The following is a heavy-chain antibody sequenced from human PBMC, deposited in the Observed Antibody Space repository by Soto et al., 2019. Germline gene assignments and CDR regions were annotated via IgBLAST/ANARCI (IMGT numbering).Heavy chain of an antibody. V-gene: IGHV4-31*03. D-gene: IGHD3-10*01. Sequence: QVQLQESGPGLVKPSQTLSLTCTVSGGSISSGGYYWSWIRQHPGKGLEWIGYIYYSGSTYYNPSLKSRVTISVDTSKNQFSLKLSSVTAADTAVYYCASSEVGRYYGSGSYWDYFDYWGQGTLVTVSS. CDR3: ASSEVGRYYGSGSYWDYFDY. J-gene: IGHJ4*02. CDR2: IYYSGST. CDR1: GGSISSGGYY.